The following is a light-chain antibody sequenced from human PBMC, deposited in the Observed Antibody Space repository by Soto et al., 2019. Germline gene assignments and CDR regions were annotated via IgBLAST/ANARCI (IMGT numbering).Light chain of an antibody. J-gene: IGKJ2*01. Sequence: DIQMTQSPSTLSASVGDRVTITCRASQSISSSWLAWYQQKPGKAPNLLIYKASTLETGVPSRFSGSGSGTEFTLTITSLQPDDFATYYCEQSNSYPYTFGQGTKLEMK. CDR3: EQSNSYPYT. CDR1: QSISSSW. CDR2: KAS. V-gene: IGKV1-5*03.